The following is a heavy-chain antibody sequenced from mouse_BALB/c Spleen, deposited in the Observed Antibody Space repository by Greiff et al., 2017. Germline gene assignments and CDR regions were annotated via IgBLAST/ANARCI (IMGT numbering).Heavy chain of an antibody. D-gene: IGHD1-1*01. CDR2: IRLKSNNYAT. CDR1: GFTFSNYW. Sequence: EVKVEESGGGLVQPGGSMKLSCVASGFTFSNYWMNWVRQSPEKGLEWVAEIRLKSNNYATHYAESVKGRFTISRDDSKSSVYLQMNNLRAEDTGIYYCTRPLYYGSPWFAYWGQGTLVTVSA. J-gene: IGHJ3*01. CDR3: TRPLYYGSPWFAY. V-gene: IGHV6-6*02.